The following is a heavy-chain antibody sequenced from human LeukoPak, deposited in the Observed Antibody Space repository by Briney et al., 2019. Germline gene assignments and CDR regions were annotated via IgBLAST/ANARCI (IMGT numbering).Heavy chain of an antibody. CDR3: AKTLNAAFDI. CDR2: IYYSGNT. V-gene: IGHV4-39*01. J-gene: IGHJ3*02. CDR1: GGSISSGGYY. Sequence: SQTLSLTCTVSGGSISSGGYYWGWIRQPPGKGLEWIGNIYYSGNTYYNPSLKSRVTISVDTSKNQFSLRLSSVTAADTAVYYCAKTLNAAFDIWGQGTMVTVSS.